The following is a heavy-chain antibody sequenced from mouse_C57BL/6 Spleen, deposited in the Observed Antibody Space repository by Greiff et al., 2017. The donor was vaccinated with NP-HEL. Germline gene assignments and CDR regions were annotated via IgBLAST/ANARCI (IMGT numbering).Heavy chain of an antibody. J-gene: IGHJ2*01. D-gene: IGHD1-1*01. Sequence: EVKLVESGGGLVKPGGSLKLSCAASGFTFSDYGMHWVRQAPERGLEWVAYISSGSSTIYYADTVKGRFTISRDNANNTLFLQMTSLRSEDVAMYYCSRVSTTVGFDYWGQGTTLTVSS. CDR3: SRVSTTVGFDY. V-gene: IGHV5-17*01. CDR2: ISSGSSTI. CDR1: GFTFSDYG.